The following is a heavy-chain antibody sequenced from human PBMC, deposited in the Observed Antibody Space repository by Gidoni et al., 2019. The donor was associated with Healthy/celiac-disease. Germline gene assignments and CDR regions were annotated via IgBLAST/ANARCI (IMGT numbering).Heavy chain of an antibody. CDR1: GYTFPSYA. CDR3: AREGEVGAPYYFDY. Sequence: QVQLVQSGAEVKKPGASVKVSCKASGYTFPSYAMHWVRQAPGQRLEWMGWINAGNGNTKYSQKFQGRVTITRDTSASTAYMELSSLRSEDTAVYYCAREGEVGAPYYFDYWGQGTLVTVSS. D-gene: IGHD1-26*01. CDR2: INAGNGNT. J-gene: IGHJ4*02. V-gene: IGHV1-3*01.